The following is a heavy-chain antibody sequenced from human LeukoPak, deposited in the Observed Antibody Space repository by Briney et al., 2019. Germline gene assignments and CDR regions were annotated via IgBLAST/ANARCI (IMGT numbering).Heavy chain of an antibody. CDR3: ARIYPPYDSSGYGPRWEDYYYGMDV. V-gene: IGHV1-18*01. CDR2: ISAYNGNS. CDR1: GYTFTNYG. D-gene: IGHD3-22*01. J-gene: IGHJ6*02. Sequence: ASVKVSCKASGYTFTNYGISWVRQAPGQGLEWMGWISAYNGNSHYAQSLQGRLTFSTDTPTNTAYMELGSLRSDDTAVYYCARIYPPYDSSGYGPRWEDYYYGMDVWGQGTTVTVSS.